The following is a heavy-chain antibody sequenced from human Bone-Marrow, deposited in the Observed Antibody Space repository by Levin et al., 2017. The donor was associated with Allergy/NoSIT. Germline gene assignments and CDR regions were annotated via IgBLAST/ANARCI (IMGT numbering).Heavy chain of an antibody. CDR1: RYSISSGYY. Sequence: SETLSLTCAVSRYSISSGYYWGWIRQPPGRGLEWIGNIYHSGGTYYNPSLKSRATISLDTSKNQFSLRLSSVTAADSAIYYCARDLAQQWLGQFDYWGQGTLVTVSS. CDR3: ARDLAQQWLGQFDY. J-gene: IGHJ4*02. CDR2: IYHSGGT. D-gene: IGHD6-19*01. V-gene: IGHV4-38-2*02.